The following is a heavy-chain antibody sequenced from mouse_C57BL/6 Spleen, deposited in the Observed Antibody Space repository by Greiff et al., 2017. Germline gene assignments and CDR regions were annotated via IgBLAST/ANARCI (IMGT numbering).Heavy chain of an antibody. D-gene: IGHD3-3*01. CDR2: INPSNGGT. Sequence: QVQLQQPGTELVKPGASVKLSCKASGYTFTSYWMHWVKQRPGQRLEWIGNINPSNGGTNYNEKFKSKATLTVAKSSSTAYMPLSILTSECSTVYNCARLGWPFDDWGQGTTLTVSS. V-gene: IGHV1-53*01. J-gene: IGHJ2*01. CDR3: ARLGWPFDD. CDR1: GYTFTSYW.